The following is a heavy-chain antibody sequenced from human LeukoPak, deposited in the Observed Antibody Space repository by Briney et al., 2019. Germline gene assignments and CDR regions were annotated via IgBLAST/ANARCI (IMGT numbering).Heavy chain of an antibody. D-gene: IGHD5-18*01. CDR2: ISYDGSDK. Sequence: GGSLRLSCAASGFTFSSYAMHWVRQAPGKGLEWAASISYDGSDKDYADSVKGRFTISRDNSKNTLYLQMNSLRAEDTAVYYCARARSSYGYGDAFDIWGQGTMVTVSS. CDR3: ARARSSYGYGDAFDI. CDR1: GFTFSSYA. J-gene: IGHJ3*02. V-gene: IGHV3-30*04.